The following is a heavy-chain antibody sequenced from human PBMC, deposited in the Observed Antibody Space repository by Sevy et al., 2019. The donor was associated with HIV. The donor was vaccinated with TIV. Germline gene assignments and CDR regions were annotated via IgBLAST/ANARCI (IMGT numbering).Heavy chain of an antibody. CDR1: GFTFNNYA. D-gene: IGHD6-13*01. V-gene: IGHV3-23*01. CDR3: AKHYIRDRADGWYFDL. J-gene: IGHJ2*01. CDR2: ISGGGGGT. Sequence: GGSLRLSCAASGFTFNNYAMSWVRQAPGKGLEGKGLEWVSTISGGGGGTYYADSVRGRFTISRDNSKNTLYLQVNSLRVEDTAVYYCAKHYIRDRADGWYFDLWGRGTLVTVSS.